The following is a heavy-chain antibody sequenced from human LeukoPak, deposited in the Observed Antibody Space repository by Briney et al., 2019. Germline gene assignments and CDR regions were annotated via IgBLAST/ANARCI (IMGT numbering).Heavy chain of an antibody. V-gene: IGHV4-59*13. Sequence: PVTLSLTCTVSGGSISSYYWNWIRQPPGKGLEWVGYIFYSGSTNYNPSLKSRVTISVDTSKNQFSLKVNSVTAADTALYYCARSYGDHKYFFDYWGQGTLVTVPS. J-gene: IGHJ4*02. CDR1: GGSISSYY. D-gene: IGHD4-17*01. CDR3: ARSYGDHKYFFDY. CDR2: IFYSGST.